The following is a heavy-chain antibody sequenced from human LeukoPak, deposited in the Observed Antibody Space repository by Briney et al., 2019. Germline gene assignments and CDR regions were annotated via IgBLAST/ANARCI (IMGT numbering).Heavy chain of an antibody. CDR1: GGSISSYY. J-gene: IGHJ4*02. CDR3: ASGGWVTDY. CDR2: IYYSGST. V-gene: IGHV4-59*01. Sequence: PSETLSLTCTVSGGSISSYYWSWIRQPPGKGLEWIGYIYYSGSTNYNPSLKSRVTISVDTSKNQFSLKLSSVTAADTAVYYCASGGWVTDYWGQGTLVTVSS. D-gene: IGHD6-19*01.